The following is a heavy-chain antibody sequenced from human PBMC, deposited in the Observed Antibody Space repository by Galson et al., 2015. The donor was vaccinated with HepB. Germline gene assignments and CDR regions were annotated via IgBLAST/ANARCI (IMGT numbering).Heavy chain of an antibody. Sequence: SLRLSCAASGFTFSSYGMHWVRQAPGKGLEWVAVISYDGSNKYYADSVKGRFTISRDNSKNTLYLQMNSLRAEDTAVYYCAGYYYGSGSDNFLDYWGQGTLVTVSS. CDR1: GFTFSSYG. J-gene: IGHJ4*02. D-gene: IGHD3-10*01. CDR2: ISYDGSNK. V-gene: IGHV3-30*03. CDR3: AGYYYGSGSDNFLDY.